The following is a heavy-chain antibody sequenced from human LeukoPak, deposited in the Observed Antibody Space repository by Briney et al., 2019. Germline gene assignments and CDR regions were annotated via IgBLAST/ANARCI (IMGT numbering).Heavy chain of an antibody. D-gene: IGHD2-8*01. CDR3: ARDHRSVGVSWFDP. CDR2: IYYSGST. J-gene: IGHJ5*02. V-gene: IGHV4-59*12. CDR1: GGSISSYY. Sequence: SETLSLTCTVSGGSISSYYWSWIRQPPGKGLEWIGYIYYSGSTNYNPSLKSRVTISVDRSKNQFSLKLSSVTAADTAVYYCARDHRSVGVSWFDPWGQGTLVTVSS.